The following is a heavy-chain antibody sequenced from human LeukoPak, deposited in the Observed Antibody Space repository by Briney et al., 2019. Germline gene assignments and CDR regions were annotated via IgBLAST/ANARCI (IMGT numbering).Heavy chain of an antibody. CDR2: ISSSSSYT. CDR1: GFTFSDYY. D-gene: IGHD1-14*01. Sequence: PGGSLILSCAASGFTFSDYYMSWIRQAPGKGLEWVSYISSSSSYTNYADSVKGRFTISRDNAKNSLYLQMNSLRAEDTAVYYCARDRYGPVYYYYGMDVWGQGTTVTVSS. J-gene: IGHJ6*02. CDR3: ARDRYGPVYYYYGMDV. V-gene: IGHV3-11*05.